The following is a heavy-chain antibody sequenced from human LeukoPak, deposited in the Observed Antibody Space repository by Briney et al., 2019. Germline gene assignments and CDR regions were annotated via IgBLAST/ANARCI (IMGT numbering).Heavy chain of an antibody. J-gene: IGHJ4*02. CDR1: GVTFSSSW. Sequence: GGSLRLSCAASGVTFSSSWMSWVRQAPGKGLEWVANIKQDGSRKLYVDSVQGRFTISRDNAENSVYLQMNDLRAEDIGVYYCVTKEPSTSGWSYWGQGTLVTVSS. CDR2: IKQDGSRK. V-gene: IGHV3-7*01. D-gene: IGHD6-19*01. CDR3: VTKEPSTSGWSY.